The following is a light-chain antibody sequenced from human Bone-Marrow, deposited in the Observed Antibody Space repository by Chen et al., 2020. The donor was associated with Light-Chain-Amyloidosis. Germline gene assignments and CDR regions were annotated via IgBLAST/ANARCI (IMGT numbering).Light chain of an antibody. CDR2: DDS. CDR3: QVWDRSSDRPV. J-gene: IGLJ3*02. Sequence: SYLLTQPSSVSVAPGQTATIACGGNNIGSTSVHWYQQTPGQAPLLVVYDDSDRPSGIPERVSGSNSGNTATLTISRVEAGDEADYYCQVWDRSSDRPVFGGGTKLTVL. V-gene: IGLV3-21*02. CDR1: NIGSTS.